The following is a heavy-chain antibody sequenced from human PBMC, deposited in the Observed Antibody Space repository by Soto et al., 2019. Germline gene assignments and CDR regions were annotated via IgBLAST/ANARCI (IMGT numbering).Heavy chain of an antibody. CDR3: AKDIDYYYGMDV. CDR1: GFTFSSYA. V-gene: IGHV3-30-3*01. J-gene: IGHJ6*02. D-gene: IGHD3-16*02. CDR2: ISYDGSNK. Sequence: PGGSLRLSCAASGFTFSSYAMHWVRQAPGKGLEWVAVISYDGSNKYYADSVKGRFTISRDNSKNTLYLQMNSLRAEDTAVYYCAKDIDYYYGMDVWGQGTTVTVSS.